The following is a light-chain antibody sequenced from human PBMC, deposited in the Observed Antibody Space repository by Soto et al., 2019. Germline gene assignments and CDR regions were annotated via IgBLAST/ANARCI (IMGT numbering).Light chain of an antibody. CDR1: QSVDDMY. V-gene: IGKV3-20*01. CDR3: QFGTLVWT. Sequence: EIVLTQSPGTLSLSPGERATLSCRASQSVDDMYFSWYQQKPDQPPRLLIYGASNRASGLPNRFSGSGSGTELTLTVSRLELEDFAVYYCQFGTLVWTFGQGTKVEVK. J-gene: IGKJ1*01. CDR2: GAS.